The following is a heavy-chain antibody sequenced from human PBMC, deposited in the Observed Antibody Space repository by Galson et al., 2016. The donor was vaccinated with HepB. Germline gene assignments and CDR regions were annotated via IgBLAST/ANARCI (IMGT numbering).Heavy chain of an antibody. CDR3: VGDNDWAFDY. J-gene: IGHJ4*02. CDR2: NSRDSGII. Sequence: SLRLSCAASGFTFSNYAMNWVRQAPGKGLEWVSHNSRDSGIIDYADSVKGRFTVSRDNGKNSLFLQMNSLRAEDTAVYYCVGDNDWAFDYWGQGILVTV. D-gene: IGHD1-1*01. V-gene: IGHV3-48*01. CDR1: GFTFSNYA.